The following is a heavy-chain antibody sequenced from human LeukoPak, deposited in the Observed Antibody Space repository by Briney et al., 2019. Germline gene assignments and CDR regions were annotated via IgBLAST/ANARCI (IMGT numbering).Heavy chain of an antibody. CDR3: AKSYSSGWFHFDY. J-gene: IGHJ4*02. V-gene: IGHV3-30*18. D-gene: IGHD6-19*01. CDR1: GFTFSSYG. Sequence: GRSLRLSCAASGFTFSSYGMHWVRQAPGKGLEWVAVISYDGSNKYYADSVKGRFTISRDNSKNTLYLQMNSLRAEDTAVYYCAKSYSSGWFHFDYWGQGTLVTVSS. CDR2: ISYDGSNK.